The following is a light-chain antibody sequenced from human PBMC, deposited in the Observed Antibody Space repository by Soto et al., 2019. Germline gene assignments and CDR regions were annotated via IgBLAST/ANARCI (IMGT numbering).Light chain of an antibody. CDR2: EVS. Sequence: QSALTQPASVSGSRGRSITISCTGTSSDVGGYNYVSWYQQYPDKAPKLMIYEVSNRPSGVSNRFSGSKSGKTASLTISGLQAEDEADYYCSSYRSSSNLYVLGTVTKVTV. CDR3: SSYRSSSNLYV. J-gene: IGLJ1*01. V-gene: IGLV2-14*01. CDR1: SSDVGGYNY.